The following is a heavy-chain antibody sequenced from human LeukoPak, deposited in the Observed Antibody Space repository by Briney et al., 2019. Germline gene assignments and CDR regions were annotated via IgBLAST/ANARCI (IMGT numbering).Heavy chain of an antibody. Sequence: PGGSLRLSCAASGFTFDDYAMHWVRQAPGKGLEWVSGISWNSGNIGYADSVKGRSTISRDNAKNSLYLQMNSLRSEDTALYYCAKDTRSYYDRSGPFDSWGQGILVTVSS. CDR2: ISWNSGNI. CDR3: AKDTRSYYDRSGPFDS. J-gene: IGHJ4*02. CDR1: GFTFDDYA. V-gene: IGHV3-9*01. D-gene: IGHD3-22*01.